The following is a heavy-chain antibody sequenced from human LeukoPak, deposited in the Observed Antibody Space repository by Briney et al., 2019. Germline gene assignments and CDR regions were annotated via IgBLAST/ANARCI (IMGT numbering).Heavy chain of an antibody. Sequence: GESLKISCKGSGYSFTSYWIGWVRQMPGKGLEWMGIIYPGDSDTRYSPSFQGQVTISADKSISAAYLQWSSLKASGTAMYYCARSHCSSTSCYPRNAFDIWGQGTMVTVSS. CDR1: GYSFTSYW. CDR2: IYPGDSDT. D-gene: IGHD2-2*01. V-gene: IGHV5-51*01. J-gene: IGHJ3*02. CDR3: ARSHCSSTSCYPRNAFDI.